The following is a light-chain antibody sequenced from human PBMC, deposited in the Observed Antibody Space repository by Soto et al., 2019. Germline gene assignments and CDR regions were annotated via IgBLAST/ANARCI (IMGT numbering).Light chain of an antibody. V-gene: IGKV1-9*01. CDR1: QGISSF. CDR2: AAS. Sequence: DIQLTQSPSFLSASVGDRVTITCRASQGISSFLAWYQQKPGKAPKLLIYAASTLQSGIPSRFSGSGSGTEFNSTITTLQPKALATDYCQPVKNYPLSIGGGTKVEIK. CDR3: QPVKNYPLS. J-gene: IGKJ4*01.